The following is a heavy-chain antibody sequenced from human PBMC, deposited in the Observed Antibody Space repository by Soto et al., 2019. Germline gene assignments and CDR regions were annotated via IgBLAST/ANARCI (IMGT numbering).Heavy chain of an antibody. CDR1: GYTFTGYY. CDR3: AKSRILYSSSPQEFDP. V-gene: IGHV1-2*04. D-gene: IGHD6-13*01. J-gene: IGHJ5*02. CDR2: INPNSGGT. Sequence: ASVKVSCKASGYTFTGYYMHWVRQAPGQGLEWMGWINPNSGGTNYAQKFQGWVTMTRDTSISTAYMELSRLRSDDTAVYYCAKSRILYSSSPQEFDPWGQGTLVTVSS.